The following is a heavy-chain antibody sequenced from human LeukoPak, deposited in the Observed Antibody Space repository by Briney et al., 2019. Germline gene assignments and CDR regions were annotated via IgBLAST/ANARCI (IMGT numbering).Heavy chain of an antibody. CDR2: IYYTGST. J-gene: IGHJ4*03. V-gene: IGHV4-59*01. CDR3: ASQDAAGYYFDY. Sequence: SETLSLTCTVSGGSISSYYWSWIRQPPGKGLEWIGYIYYTGSTNHNPSLKSRVTISVDTSKNQFSLKLSSVTAADTAVYYCASQDAAGYYFDYWGKGTTVTVSS. CDR1: GGSISSYY. D-gene: IGHD6-25*01.